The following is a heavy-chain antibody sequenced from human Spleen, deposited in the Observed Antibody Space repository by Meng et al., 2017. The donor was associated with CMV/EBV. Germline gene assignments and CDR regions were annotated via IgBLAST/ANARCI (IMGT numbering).Heavy chain of an antibody. CDR1: GGSFSSSSYY. CDR3: ARAGSYYDSSTFYYVDWFDP. J-gene: IGHJ5*02. V-gene: IGHV4-39*07. D-gene: IGHD3-22*01. Sequence: SETLSLTCTVSGGSFSSSSYYWGWIRQPPGKGLEWIGNIYYSGSTYYNPSLKSRVTMSVDTSKNQFSLKLSSVTAADTAVYYCARAGSYYDSSTFYYVDWFDPWGQGTLVTVSS. CDR2: IYYSGST.